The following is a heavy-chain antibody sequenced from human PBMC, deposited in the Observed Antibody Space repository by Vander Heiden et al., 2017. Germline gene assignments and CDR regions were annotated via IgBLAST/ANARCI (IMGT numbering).Heavy chain of an antibody. Sequence: GGYYWSWIRQHPGKGLEWIGYIYYSGSTYYNPSLKSRVTISVDTSKNQFSLKLSSVTAADTAVYYCARVLVTVTTPYWYFDLWGRGTLVTVSS. CDR3: ARVLVTVTTPYWYFDL. CDR2: IYYSGST. J-gene: IGHJ2*01. V-gene: IGHV4-31*02. D-gene: IGHD4-17*01. CDR1: GGYY.